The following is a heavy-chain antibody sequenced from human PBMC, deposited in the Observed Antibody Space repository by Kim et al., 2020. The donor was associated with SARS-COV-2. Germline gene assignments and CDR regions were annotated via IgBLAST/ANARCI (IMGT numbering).Heavy chain of an antibody. V-gene: IGHV3-30*18. D-gene: IGHD6-13*01. CDR2: ISYDAGAA. CDR3: AKVIAGGQHHFDY. J-gene: IGHJ4*02. Sequence: GGSLRLSCAASGFTFSTYDMHWVRQAPGKGLEWVSIISYDAGAAFYADSVKGRFAISRDNSKNTVFLQMNSLRGEDTAVYYCAKVIAGGQHHFDYWGPGT. CDR1: GFTFSTYD.